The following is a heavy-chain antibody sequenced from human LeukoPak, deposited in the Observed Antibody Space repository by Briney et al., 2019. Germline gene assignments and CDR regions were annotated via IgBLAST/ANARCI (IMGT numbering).Heavy chain of an antibody. J-gene: IGHJ4*02. Sequence: ASVKVSCKASGYTFTGYYMHWVRQAPGQGLEWMGWINPNSGGTNYAQKFQGRVTMTRDTSISTAYMELSRLRSDDTAVHYCARATGIVVPAAMLYWGQGTLVTVSS. D-gene: IGHD2-2*01. CDR1: GYTFTGYY. V-gene: IGHV1-2*02. CDR2: INPNSGGT. CDR3: ARATGIVVPAAMLY.